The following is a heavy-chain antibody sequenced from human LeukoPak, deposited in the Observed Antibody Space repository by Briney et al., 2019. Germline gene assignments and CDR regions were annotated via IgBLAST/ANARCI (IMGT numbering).Heavy chain of an antibody. V-gene: IGHV1-2*06. D-gene: IGHD1-26*01. CDR2: INPNSGGT. CDR1: GYTFTGYY. J-gene: IGHJ4*02. CDR3: ARDSVLGAK. Sequence: ASVKVSCKASGYTFTGYYMHWVRQAPGQGLEWMGRINPNSGGTKYAQKFQGRVTLTRDTSISTAYLDLSNLTSDDTAVYYCARDSVLGAKWGQGTLVTVSS.